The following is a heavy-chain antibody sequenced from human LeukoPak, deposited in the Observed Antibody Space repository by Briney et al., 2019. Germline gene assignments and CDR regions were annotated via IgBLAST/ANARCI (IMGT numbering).Heavy chain of an antibody. CDR1: GGSISSSSYY. V-gene: IGHV4-39*07. CDR2: IYYSGST. J-gene: IGHJ5*02. D-gene: IGHD5-24*01. CDR3: ARAGDGYKGWFDP. Sequence: SETLSLTCTVSGGSISSSSYYWGWIRQPPGKGLEWIGSIYYSGSTYYNPSLKSRVTISVDTSKNQFSLKLSSVTAADTAVYYCARAGDGYKGWFDPWGQGTLVTVSS.